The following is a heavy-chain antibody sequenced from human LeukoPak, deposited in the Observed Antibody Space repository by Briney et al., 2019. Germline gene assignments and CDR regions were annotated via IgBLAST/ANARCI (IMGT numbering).Heavy chain of an antibody. D-gene: IGHD6-19*01. CDR2: ISYDGSNK. V-gene: IGHV3-30*18. Sequence: GGSLRLSCAASGFTFSSYGMHWVRQAPGEGLEWVAVISYDGSNKYYADSVKGRFTISRDNSKNTLYLQMNSLRAEDTAVYYCAKDAEQWLLTGPYDYWGQGALVTVSS. J-gene: IGHJ4*02. CDR1: GFTFSSYG. CDR3: AKDAEQWLLTGPYDY.